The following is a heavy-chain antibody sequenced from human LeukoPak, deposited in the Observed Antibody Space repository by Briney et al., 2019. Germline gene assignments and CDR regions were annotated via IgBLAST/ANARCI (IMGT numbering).Heavy chain of an antibody. CDR3: ARDGLLDILTGSFGY. D-gene: IGHD3-9*01. V-gene: IGHV4-39*07. J-gene: IGHJ4*02. Sequence: NTSETLSLTCTVSGGSISSSSYYWGWIRQPPGKGVEWIGSIYYSGSTYYNPSLKSRVTISVDTSKNQFSLKLSSVTAADTAVYYCARDGLLDILTGSFGYWGQGTLVTVSS. CDR2: IYYSGST. CDR1: GGSISSSSYY.